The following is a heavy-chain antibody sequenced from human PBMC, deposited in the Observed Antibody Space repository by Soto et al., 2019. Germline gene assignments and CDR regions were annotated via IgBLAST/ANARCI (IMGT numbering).Heavy chain of an antibody. Sequence: QVQLVQSGAEVKKPGSSVKVSCKASGGTFSSYSINWVRQAPGQGLEWMGEIIPIFGTANYAQKFQGRVTITADETTSTVYMELSSLRSEDAAVYYCARGGGRHSWGMDYWGQGTLVTVSS. CDR1: GGTFSSYS. J-gene: IGHJ4*02. CDR2: IIPIFGTA. V-gene: IGHV1-69*01. CDR3: ARGGGRHSWGMDY. D-gene: IGHD1-26*01.